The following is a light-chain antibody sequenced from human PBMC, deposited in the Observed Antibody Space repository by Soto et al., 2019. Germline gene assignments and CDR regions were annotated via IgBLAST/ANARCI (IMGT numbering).Light chain of an antibody. Sequence: QTVVTQSPSASASLGASVKLTCTLSSGHNNYAIAWHQQQPEKGPRYLMKVNSDGSHTKGDGIPDRFSGSSSGAARYLTISSLQSEDEADYYCQTWGTGIWVFGGGTKLTVL. CDR2: VNSDGSH. V-gene: IGLV4-69*01. CDR3: QTWGTGIWV. CDR1: SGHNNYA. J-gene: IGLJ3*02.